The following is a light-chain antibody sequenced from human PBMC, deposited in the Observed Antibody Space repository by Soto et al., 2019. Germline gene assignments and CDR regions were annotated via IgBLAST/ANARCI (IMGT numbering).Light chain of an antibody. V-gene: IGLV1-51*01. J-gene: IGLJ2*01. CDR1: SSNVGSNY. CDR3: ATWDRSLSVYVL. Sequence: SVSAAPGQRVTISCSGSSSNVGSNYVSWYQQLPGTAPKLLIYDNNKRPSGIPDRFSGSKSGTSATLDITGLQTGDEADYYCATWDRSLSVYVLFGGGTKLTVL. CDR2: DNN.